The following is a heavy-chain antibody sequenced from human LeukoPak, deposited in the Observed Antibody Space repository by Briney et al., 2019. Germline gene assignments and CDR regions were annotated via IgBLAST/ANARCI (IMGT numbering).Heavy chain of an antibody. D-gene: IGHD6-25*01. Sequence: SETLSLTCAVYGGSFSGYYWSWIRQPPGKGLEWIGEINHSGSTNYNPSLKSRVTMSVDTSKNQFSLKLSSVTAADTAVYYCARSAAAARGEDYWGQGTLVTVSS. V-gene: IGHV4-34*01. CDR3: ARSAAAARGEDY. J-gene: IGHJ4*02. CDR2: INHSGST. CDR1: GGSFSGYY.